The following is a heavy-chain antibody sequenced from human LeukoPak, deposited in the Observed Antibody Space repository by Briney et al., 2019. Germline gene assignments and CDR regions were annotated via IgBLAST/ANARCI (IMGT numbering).Heavy chain of an antibody. J-gene: IGHJ4*02. V-gene: IGHV4-61*02. CDR1: GGSISSGSYY. CDR2: IYTSGST. Sequence: PSETLSLTCTVSGGSISSGSYYWSWIRQPAGKGLEWIGRIYTSGSTNYNPSLKSRVTISVDTSKNQFSLKLSSVTAADTAVYYCARSQYSWSYYSVGYWGQGTLVTVSS. CDR3: ARSQYSWSYYSVGY. D-gene: IGHD1-26*01.